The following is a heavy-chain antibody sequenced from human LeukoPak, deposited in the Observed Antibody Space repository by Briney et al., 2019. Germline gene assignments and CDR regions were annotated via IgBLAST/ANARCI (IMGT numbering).Heavy chain of an antibody. D-gene: IGHD6-19*01. CDR2: IYYSGST. V-gene: IGHV4-39*01. CDR1: GGSISSSSYY. J-gene: IGHJ2*01. CDR3: AVAVTDVYWYFDL. Sequence: SETLSLTCTVSGGSISSSSYYWGWIRQPPGKGLEWIGSIYYSGSTYYNPSLKSRVTISVDTSKNQFSLKLSSVTAADTAVYYCAVAVTDVYWYFDLWGRGTLVTVSS.